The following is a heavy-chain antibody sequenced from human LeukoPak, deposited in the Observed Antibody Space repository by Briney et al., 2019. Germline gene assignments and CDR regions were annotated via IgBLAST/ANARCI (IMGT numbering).Heavy chain of an antibody. CDR2: INHSGST. D-gene: IGHD3-3*01. J-gene: IGHJ6*02. V-gene: IGHV4-34*01. CDR3: ARGYYDFWSGYSYGMDV. CDR1: GGSFSGYY. Sequence: PSETLSLTCAVYGGSFSGYYWSWIRQPPGKGLEWIGEINHSGSTNYNPSLKSRVTISVDTSKNQFSLKLSSVTAADTAVYYCARGYYDFWSGYSYGMDVWGQGTTVTVSS.